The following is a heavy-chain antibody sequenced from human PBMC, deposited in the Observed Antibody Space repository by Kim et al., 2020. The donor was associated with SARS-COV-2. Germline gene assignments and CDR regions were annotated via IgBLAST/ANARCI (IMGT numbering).Heavy chain of an antibody. D-gene: IGHD6-13*01. J-gene: IGHJ6*02. CDR1: GGSFSGYY. CDR3: ARGRVAAAASMDV. V-gene: IGHV4-34*01. CDR2: INHSGST. Sequence: SETLSLTCAVYGGSFSGYYWSWIRQPPGKGLEWIGEINHSGSTNYNPSLKSRVTISVDTSKNQFSLKLSSVTAADTAVYYCARGRVAAAASMDVWGQGTTVTVSS.